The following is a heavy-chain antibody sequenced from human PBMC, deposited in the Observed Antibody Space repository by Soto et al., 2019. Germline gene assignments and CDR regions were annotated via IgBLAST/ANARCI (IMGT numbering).Heavy chain of an antibody. CDR2: IYPGDSDT. D-gene: IGHD3-22*01. V-gene: IGHV5-51*01. CDR3: ARHGTYYYDSSGYYPDY. Sequence: PGESLKISCKGSGYSFTSYWIGWVRQMPGKGLEWMGIIYPGDSDTRYSPSFQGQVTISADKSISTAYLQWSSLKASDTAMYYCARHGTYYYDSSGYYPDYWGQGTLVTVSS. J-gene: IGHJ4*02. CDR1: GYSFTSYW.